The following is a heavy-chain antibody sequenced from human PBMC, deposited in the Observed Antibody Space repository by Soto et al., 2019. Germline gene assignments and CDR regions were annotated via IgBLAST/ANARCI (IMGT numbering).Heavy chain of an antibody. J-gene: IGHJ4*02. CDR2: ISGSSGST. V-gene: IGHV3-23*01. CDR1: GFTFSGDA. Sequence: HPGGSLSLSCAASGFTFSGDAMSWVRQAPGKGLEWGSAISGSSGSTYYADSVKGRFTISRDNSKNTLYLQMNSLRAEDTAVYYCVHTGDCSGGSCYHWGQGTLVTVSS. D-gene: IGHD2-15*01. CDR3: VHTGDCSGGSCYH.